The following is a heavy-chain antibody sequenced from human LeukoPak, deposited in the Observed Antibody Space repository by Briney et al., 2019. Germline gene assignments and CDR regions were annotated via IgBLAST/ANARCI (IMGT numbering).Heavy chain of an antibody. CDR3: ARSIKGDSDH. Sequence: GGSLRLSCAASGFTFSGYEMNWVRQAPGKGLEWISYICGRGKTIYYADSVKGRFTISRDDAKNFLYLQMDSLRAEDTAVYYCARSIKGDSDHWGQGTLVTVSS. J-gene: IGHJ4*02. CDR1: GFTFSGYE. CDR2: ICGRGKTI. D-gene: IGHD3-10*01. V-gene: IGHV3-48*03.